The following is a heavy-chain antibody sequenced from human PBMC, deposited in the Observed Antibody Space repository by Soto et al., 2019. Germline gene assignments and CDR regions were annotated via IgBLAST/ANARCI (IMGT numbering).Heavy chain of an antibody. D-gene: IGHD3-16*01. J-gene: IGHJ6*02. CDR1: GFTFSSYG. CDR3: ARDRRGKSYYYGMDV. V-gene: IGHV3-33*01. CDR2: IWYDGSNK. Sequence: GGSLRLSCAASGFTFSSYGMHWVRQAPGKGLEWVAVIWYDGSNKYYADSVKGRFTISRENSKNTLYLQMNSLRAEDTAVYYCARDRRGKSYYYGMDVWGQGTTVTVSS.